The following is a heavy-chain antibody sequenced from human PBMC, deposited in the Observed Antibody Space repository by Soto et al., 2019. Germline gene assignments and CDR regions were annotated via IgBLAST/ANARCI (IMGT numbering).Heavy chain of an antibody. J-gene: IGHJ4*02. Sequence: QVQLVESGGGVVQPGRSLRLSCAASGFTFSSYGMHWVRQAPGKGLEWVAVIWYDGSNKYYADSVKGRFTISRDNSKNTLYLQMNSLRAEDTAVYYCARIVGDMDYWGQGTLVTVSS. CDR1: GFTFSSYG. CDR3: ARIVGDMDY. CDR2: IWYDGSNK. V-gene: IGHV3-33*01. D-gene: IGHD1-26*01.